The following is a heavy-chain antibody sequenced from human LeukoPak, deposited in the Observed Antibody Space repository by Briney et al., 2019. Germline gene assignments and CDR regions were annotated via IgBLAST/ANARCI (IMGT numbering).Heavy chain of an antibody. D-gene: IGHD3-9*01. V-gene: IGHV1-2*02. Sequence: ASVKVSCKASGYTFTGYYMHWVRQAPGQGLEWTGWINPNSGGTNYAQKFQGRVTMTRDTSISTAYMELSRLRSDDTAVYYCARLFDWLSNFDYWGQGTLVTVSS. CDR2: INPNSGGT. J-gene: IGHJ4*02. CDR1: GYTFTGYY. CDR3: ARLFDWLSNFDY.